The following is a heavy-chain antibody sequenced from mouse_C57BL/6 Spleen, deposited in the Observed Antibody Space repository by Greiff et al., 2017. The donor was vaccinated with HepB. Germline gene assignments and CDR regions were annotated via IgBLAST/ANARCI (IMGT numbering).Heavy chain of an antibody. V-gene: IGHV1-42*01. CDR1: GYSFTGYY. D-gene: IGHD2-3*01. J-gene: IGHJ4*01. CDR2: LNPSTGGT. Sequence: VQLKHSGPELVKPGASVKISCKASGYSFTGYYMNWVKQSPEKSLEWIGELNPSTGGTTYNQKFKAKATLTVDKSSSTAYMQLKSLTSEYSAVYYCASEKGDGLLRRDYAMDYWGQGTSVTVSS. CDR3: ASEKGDGLLRRDYAMDY.